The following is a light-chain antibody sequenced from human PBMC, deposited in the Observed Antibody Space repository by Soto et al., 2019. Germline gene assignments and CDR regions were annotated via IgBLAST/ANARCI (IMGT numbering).Light chain of an antibody. CDR1: QRVSSY. Sequence: EIVLTQSPAALSLSPGERAALSCRASQRVSSYLAWYQQRPGQAPRLLIYDASNRATGIPARFSGSGSVTDFTLTISSLEPEDFAVYYCQQRSNWFLTFGGGTKVEIK. V-gene: IGKV3-11*01. CDR2: DAS. J-gene: IGKJ4*01. CDR3: QQRSNWFLT.